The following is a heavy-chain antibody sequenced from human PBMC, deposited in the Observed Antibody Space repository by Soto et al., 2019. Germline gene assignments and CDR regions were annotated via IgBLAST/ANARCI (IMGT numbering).Heavy chain of an antibody. D-gene: IGHD3-16*01. CDR2: FYYSGSSYSGTT. Sequence: SETLSLTCTVSGDSISSRDHYWGWIRQPPGKGLEWIGTFYYSGSSYSGTTYYNPFLRSRVTISGDTSKGQFSLKLDSVTAADTAVYYCASRVALTEPYFDYWGQGTLVTVSS. CDR3: ASRVALTEPYFDY. CDR1: GDSISSRDHY. V-gene: IGHV4-39*01. J-gene: IGHJ4*02.